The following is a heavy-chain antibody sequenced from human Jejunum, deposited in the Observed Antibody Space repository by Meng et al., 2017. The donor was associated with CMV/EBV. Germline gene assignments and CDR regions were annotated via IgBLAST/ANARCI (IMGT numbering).Heavy chain of an antibody. V-gene: IGHV7-4-1*02. CDR1: GYTFTSYA. Sequence: QVQLVQSVSGLKQPGASVKVSCRPSGYTFTSYAINWVRQAPGQGPDWMGWIDPNTGNPTYDQGFTGRFVFSLDTSVSTAYLQINSLRADDTAVYYCARDSPLDGYSLLDYWGQGTLVTVSS. CDR2: IDPNTGNP. J-gene: IGHJ4*02. D-gene: IGHD5-24*01. CDR3: ARDSPLDGYSLLDY.